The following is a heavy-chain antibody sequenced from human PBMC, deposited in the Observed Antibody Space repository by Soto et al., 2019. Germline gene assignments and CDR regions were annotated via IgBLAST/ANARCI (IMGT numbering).Heavy chain of an antibody. Sequence: QVQLVQSGAEVKKPGASVKVSCKASGYTFTSYDINWVRQATGQGLEWMGWMNPNSGNTGYAQKFQGRVTLTRNTSISTAYMELSSLRSEDTAVYYCSSRYCSGGSCYCDYWGQGTLVTVSS. V-gene: IGHV1-8*01. CDR2: MNPNSGNT. D-gene: IGHD2-15*01. CDR3: SSRYCSGGSCYCDY. J-gene: IGHJ4*02. CDR1: GYTFTSYD.